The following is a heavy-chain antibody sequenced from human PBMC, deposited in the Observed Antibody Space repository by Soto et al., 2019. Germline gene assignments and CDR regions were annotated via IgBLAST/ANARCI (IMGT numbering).Heavy chain of an antibody. Sequence: GGSLRLSCAASGFTFSSYWMHWVRQAPGKGLVWVSRINSDGSRTYYADSVKGRFTISRDNAKNSLYLQMNSLRAEDTALYYCAKEYGITGSNDKNYYYYGMDVWGQGTTVTVSS. CDR3: AKEYGITGSNDKNYYYYGMDV. D-gene: IGHD1-20*01. CDR2: INSDGSRT. V-gene: IGHV3-74*01. J-gene: IGHJ6*02. CDR1: GFTFSSYW.